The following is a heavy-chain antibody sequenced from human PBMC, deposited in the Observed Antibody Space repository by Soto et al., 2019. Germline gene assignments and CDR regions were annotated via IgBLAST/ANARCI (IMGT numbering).Heavy chain of an antibody. CDR3: ARGGFYSYGYPY. D-gene: IGHD5-18*01. J-gene: IGHJ4*02. Sequence: ASVKVSCKASGYTFTSYAMHWVRQAPGQRLEWMGWINAGNGNTKYSQKFQGRVTITRDTSASTAYMELSSLRSEDTAVYYCARGGFYSYGYPYWGQGTLVTVSS. V-gene: IGHV1-3*01. CDR1: GYTFTSYA. CDR2: INAGNGNT.